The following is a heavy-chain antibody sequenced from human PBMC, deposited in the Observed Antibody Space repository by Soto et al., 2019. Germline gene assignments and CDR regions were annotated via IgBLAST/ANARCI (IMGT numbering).Heavy chain of an antibody. Sequence: QVQLVESGGGVVQPGRSLRLSCAASGFTFSSYAMHWVRQAPGKGLEWVAVISYDGSNDYYADSVQGRFTISRDTSKDTLYLQVNSLSTADTAMYYCTRDTMTNRLYFDYCGQGALVTVSS. J-gene: IGHJ4*02. V-gene: IGHV3-30-3*01. CDR1: GFTFSSYA. D-gene: IGHD2-2*01. CDR2: ISYDGSND. CDR3: TRDTMTNRLYFDY.